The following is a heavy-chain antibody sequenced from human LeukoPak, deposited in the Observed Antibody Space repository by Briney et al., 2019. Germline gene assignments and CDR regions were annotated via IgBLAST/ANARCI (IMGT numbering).Heavy chain of an antibody. D-gene: IGHD2-21*02. Sequence: GGSLRLSCAASGFTLSDYYMDWVRQVPGKGLEWVGRTRNKANSYTTEYAASVKGRFTISRDDSKNSLYLQMNSLKTEDTAVYYCARYCGGDNYALGYWGQGTLVTVSS. CDR1: GFTLSDYY. J-gene: IGHJ4*02. V-gene: IGHV3-72*01. CDR3: ARYCGGDNYALGY. CDR2: TRNKANSYTT.